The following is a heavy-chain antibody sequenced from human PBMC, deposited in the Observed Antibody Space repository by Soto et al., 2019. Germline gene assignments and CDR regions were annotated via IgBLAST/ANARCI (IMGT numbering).Heavy chain of an antibody. D-gene: IGHD6-6*01. V-gene: IGHV1-69*01. Sequence: QVQLVQSGAEVKKPGSSVKVSCKASGGTFSSYAISWVRQAPGQGLEWMGGIIPIFGTANYAQKFQGRVTITADASTSTAYMELSCLRSEDTAVYYCARDRRSSSPQGELDYWGQGTLVTVSS. J-gene: IGHJ4*02. CDR3: ARDRRSSSPQGELDY. CDR2: IIPIFGTA. CDR1: GGTFSSYA.